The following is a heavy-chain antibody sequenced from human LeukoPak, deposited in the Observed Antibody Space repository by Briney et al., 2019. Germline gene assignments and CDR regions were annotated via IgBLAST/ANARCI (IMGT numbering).Heavy chain of an antibody. Sequence: SETLSLTCTVSGGSISSGGYYWSWIRQHPGKGLEWIGYIYYSGSTYYNPSLKSRVTISVDTPKNQFSLKLSSVTAADTAVYYCARDAPRSTPDAFDIWGQGTVVTVSS. CDR2: IYYSGST. V-gene: IGHV4-31*03. J-gene: IGHJ3*02. CDR3: ARDAPRSTPDAFDI. CDR1: GGSISSGGYY.